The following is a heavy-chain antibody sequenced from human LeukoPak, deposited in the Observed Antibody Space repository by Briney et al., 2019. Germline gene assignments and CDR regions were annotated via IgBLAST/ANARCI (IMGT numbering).Heavy chain of an antibody. V-gene: IGHV3-13*01. D-gene: IGHD1-26*01. CDR3: ATEIIRRYNGSRQDGMDF. CDR2: FGTAGDT. Sequence: GGSLTLSCAASGFTFSASDMRWVRHPTEKGLEWVSDFGTAGDTYYPGSVKGRFTISTESAKNSLYLQMNSLRAEDTALYYCATEIIRRYNGSRQDGMDFWGQGTTVTVSS. J-gene: IGHJ6*02. CDR1: GFTFSASD.